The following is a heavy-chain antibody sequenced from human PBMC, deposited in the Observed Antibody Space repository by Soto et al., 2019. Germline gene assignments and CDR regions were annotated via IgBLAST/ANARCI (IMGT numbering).Heavy chain of an antibody. CDR3: AKDGSQDYYDSSGYYRPDAFDI. Sequence: EVQLLESGGGLVQPGGSLRLSCAASGFTFSSYAMSWVRQAPGKGLEWVSAISGSGGSTYYEDSVKGRFTISRDNSKNTLYLQMNSLRAEDTAVYYCAKDGSQDYYDSSGYYRPDAFDIWGQGTMVTVSS. J-gene: IGHJ3*02. D-gene: IGHD3-22*01. CDR1: GFTFSSYA. V-gene: IGHV3-23*01. CDR2: ISGSGGST.